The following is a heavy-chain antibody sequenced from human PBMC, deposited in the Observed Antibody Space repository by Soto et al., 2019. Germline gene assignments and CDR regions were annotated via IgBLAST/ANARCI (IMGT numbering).Heavy chain of an antibody. D-gene: IGHD1-7*01. CDR2: ISGSGGST. Sequence: EVQLLESGGGLVQPGGSLRLSCAASGFTFSSYAMNWVRQAPGKGLEWVSAISGSGGSTYYADSVKGRFTISRDSSKNTLYLQMNCLRAEDTAVYYCAKGNSWSPALVLDIWGQGTMVTVSS. J-gene: IGHJ3*02. V-gene: IGHV3-23*01. CDR3: AKGNSWSPALVLDI. CDR1: GFTFSSYA.